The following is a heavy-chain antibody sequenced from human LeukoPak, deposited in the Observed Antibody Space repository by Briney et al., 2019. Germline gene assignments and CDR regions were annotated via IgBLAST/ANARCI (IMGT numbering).Heavy chain of an antibody. CDR2: ISSSGSTI. J-gene: IGHJ4*02. V-gene: IGHV3-48*04. D-gene: IGHD6-13*01. CDR3: ARGDGSSWKPFDY. Sequence: PGGSLRLSCAASGFSFSSYSMNWVRQAPGKGLEWVSYISSSGSTIYYADSVKGRFTISRDNAKNSLYLQMNSLRAEDTAVYYCARGDGSSWKPFDYWGQGTLVTVSS. CDR1: GFSFSSYS.